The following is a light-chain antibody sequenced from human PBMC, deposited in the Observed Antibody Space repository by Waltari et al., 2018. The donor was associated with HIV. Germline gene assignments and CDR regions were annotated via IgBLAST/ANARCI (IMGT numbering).Light chain of an antibody. CDR1: SSNIGSKT. CDR2: YNN. Sequence: QSVLTQPPSASGTPGQRVTISCSGSSSNIGSKTVNWYQQLPGTAPKLPIYYNNQRPSGVPDRVSRSKSGTSASLAISGLQSEDEADYYCAAWDRSLNGPVFGTGTKVTVL. CDR3: AAWDRSLNGPV. V-gene: IGLV1-44*01. J-gene: IGLJ1*01.